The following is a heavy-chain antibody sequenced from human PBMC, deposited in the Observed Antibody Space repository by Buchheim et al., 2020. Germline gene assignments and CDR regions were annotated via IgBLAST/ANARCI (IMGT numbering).Heavy chain of an antibody. J-gene: IGHJ4*02. CDR3: AKGYDFWSGSLDC. CDR1: GFSFSGYA. D-gene: IGHD3-3*01. V-gene: IGHV3-23*01. Sequence: EVQLLESGGGLVQPGGSLRLSCAASGFSFSGYAMSWVRQAPGRGLEWVSSISGSGGTTFYADSVKGRFSISRDNSKNTLYLQMNSLRAEDTAVYFCAKGYDFWSGSLDCWGQGTL. CDR2: ISGSGGTT.